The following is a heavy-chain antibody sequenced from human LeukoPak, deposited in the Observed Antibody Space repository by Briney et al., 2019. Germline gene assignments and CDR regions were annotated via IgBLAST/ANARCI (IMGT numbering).Heavy chain of an antibody. J-gene: IGHJ5*02. CDR2: MNPNSGNT. CDR3: ARVGPNDFWSGYQRWFDP. CDR1: GYTFTSYD. D-gene: IGHD3-3*01. Sequence: GASVKVSCKASGYTFTSYDINWVRQATGQGLEWMGWMNPNSGNTGYAQKFQGRVTITRNTSISIAYMELSSLRSEDTAVYYCARVGPNDFWSGYQRWFDPWGQGTLVTVSS. V-gene: IGHV1-8*03.